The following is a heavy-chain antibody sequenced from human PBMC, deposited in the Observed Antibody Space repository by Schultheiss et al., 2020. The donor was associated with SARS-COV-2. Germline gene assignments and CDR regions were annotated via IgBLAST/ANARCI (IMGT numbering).Heavy chain of an antibody. CDR3: ARGRGPEQDYYYYYMDV. Sequence: SETLSLTCTVSGGSISSYYWSWIRQPAGKGLEWIGYIYYSGSTNYNPSLKSRVTISVDTSKSQFSLKLSSVTAADTAVYYCARGRGPEQDYYYYYMDVWGKGTTVTVSS. CDR2: IYYSGST. CDR1: GGSISSYY. J-gene: IGHJ6*03. D-gene: IGHD1-14*01. V-gene: IGHV4-59*01.